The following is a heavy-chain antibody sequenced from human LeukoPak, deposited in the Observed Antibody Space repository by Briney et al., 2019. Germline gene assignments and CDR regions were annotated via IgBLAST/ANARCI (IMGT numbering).Heavy chain of an antibody. CDR3: ARGRVSSSSWYSTYYYYFYMDV. D-gene: IGHD6-13*01. CDR1: GGSISSYY. J-gene: IGHJ6*03. V-gene: IGHV4-59*01. Sequence: SETLSLTCTVSGGSISSYYWSWIRQPPGKGLEWIGYIYYSGSTNYNPSFKSRVTISVDTSKNQFSLKLSSVTAADTAVYFCARGRVSSSSWYSTYYYYFYMDVWGKGTTVTVSS. CDR2: IYYSGST.